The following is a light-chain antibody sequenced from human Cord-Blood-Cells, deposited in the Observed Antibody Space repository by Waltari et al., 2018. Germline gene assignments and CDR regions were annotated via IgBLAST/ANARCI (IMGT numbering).Light chain of an antibody. CDR1: SSNIGAGYD. CDR2: GNS. V-gene: IGLV1-40*01. Sequence: QSVLTQPPSASGAPGQRVTISCTGSSSNIGAGYDAHSYQHLPGTAPKLLIYGNSNRPSGVPDRFSGSKPGTSASLAITGLQAEDEADYYCQSYDSSLSGAVFGGGTQLTVL. J-gene: IGLJ7*01. CDR3: QSYDSSLSGAV.